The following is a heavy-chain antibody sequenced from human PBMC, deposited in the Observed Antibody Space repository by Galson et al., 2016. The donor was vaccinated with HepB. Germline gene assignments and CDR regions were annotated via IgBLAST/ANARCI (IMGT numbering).Heavy chain of an antibody. J-gene: IGHJ4*02. Sequence: SLRLSCAAPGFTFSSYGMHWVRQAPGKGLEWVAVIWYDGSNKYYADSVKGRFTISRDNSKNTLYLQMNSLRAEDTAVYYCARDRGEQWLVPLFYFDYWGQGTLVTVSS. CDR3: ARDRGEQWLVPLFYFDY. CDR1: GFTFSSYG. CDR2: IWYDGSNK. D-gene: IGHD6-19*01. V-gene: IGHV3-33*01.